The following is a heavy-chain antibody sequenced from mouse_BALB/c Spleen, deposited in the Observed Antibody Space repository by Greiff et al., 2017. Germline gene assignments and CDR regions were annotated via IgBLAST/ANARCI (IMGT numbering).Heavy chain of an antibody. CDR3: ARRYGYG. CDR2: IDPANGNT. CDR1: GFYIKDTY. J-gene: IGHJ1*01. Sequence: VQLQQSGAELVKPGASVKLSCTASGFYIKDTYMHWVKQRPEQGLEWIGRIDPANGNTKYDPKFQGKATITADTSSNTAYLQLSSLTSEDTAVYYCARRYGYGWGAGTTVTVSS. D-gene: IGHD2-2*01. V-gene: IGHV14-3*02.